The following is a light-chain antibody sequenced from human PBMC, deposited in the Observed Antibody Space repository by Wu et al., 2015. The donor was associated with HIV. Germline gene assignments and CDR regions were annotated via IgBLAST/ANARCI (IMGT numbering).Light chain of an antibody. CDR3: LQYNSYSGT. Sequence: DIQMTQSPSTLSASVGDRVTITCRASQSISSWLAWYQQKPGKAPKLLIYKASSLESGVPSRFSGSGSGTEFTLTVSSLQPDDFATYYCLQYNSYSGTFGQGTKVEIK. CDR2: KAS. CDR1: QSISSW. V-gene: IGKV1-5*03. J-gene: IGKJ1*01.